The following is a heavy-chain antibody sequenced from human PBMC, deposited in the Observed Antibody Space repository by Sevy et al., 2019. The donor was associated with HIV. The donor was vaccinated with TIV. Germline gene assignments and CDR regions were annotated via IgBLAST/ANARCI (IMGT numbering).Heavy chain of an antibody. CDR3: ARDAGNYHDSSNYYYVYAFDI. D-gene: IGHD3-22*01. J-gene: IGHJ3*02. CDR2: IYYSGST. CDR1: GGSISSYY. Sequence: SETLSLTCTVSGGSISSYYWSWIRQPPGKGLEWIGYIYYSGSTNYNPSLKSRVTISVDTSKNQFSLKLSSVTAADTAVYYCARDAGNYHDSSNYYYVYAFDIWGQGTLVTVSS. V-gene: IGHV4-59*01.